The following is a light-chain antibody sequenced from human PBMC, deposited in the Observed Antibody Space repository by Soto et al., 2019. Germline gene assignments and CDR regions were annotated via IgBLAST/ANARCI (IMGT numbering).Light chain of an antibody. CDR2: AAS. V-gene: IGKV1-39*01. CDR3: QQDYSTMAT. CDR1: ESICRH. J-gene: IGKJ5*01. Sequence: DIQMSQSPSFLSASVGDRVTITCRAAESICRHLNWYPQKPGRAPDLLIYAASTLQNGVPSRFTGSGAGTEFTLTITGLQLEDVETYYCQQDYSTMATFGQGTRLEIK.